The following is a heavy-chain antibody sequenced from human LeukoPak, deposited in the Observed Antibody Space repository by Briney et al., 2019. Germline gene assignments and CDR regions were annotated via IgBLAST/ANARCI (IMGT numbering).Heavy chain of an antibody. CDR1: GFTFDDYA. V-gene: IGHV3-9*01. J-gene: IGHJ3*02. CDR2: ISWNSGSI. D-gene: IGHD1-26*01. Sequence: GRSLRLSCAASGFTFDDYAMHWVRQAPGKGLEWVSGISWNSGSIGYADSVKGRFTISRDNAKNSLYLQMNSLRAEDTALYYCAKDKGWELLNDAFDIWGQGTMVTVSS. CDR3: AKDKGWELLNDAFDI.